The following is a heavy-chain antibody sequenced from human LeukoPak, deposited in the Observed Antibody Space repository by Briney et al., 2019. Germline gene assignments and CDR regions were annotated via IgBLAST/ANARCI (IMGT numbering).Heavy chain of an antibody. CDR3: ARDYYGSGSYGYFDY. D-gene: IGHD3-10*01. J-gene: IGHJ4*02. CDR2: ISYDGSNK. V-gene: IGHV3-30-3*01. CDR1: GFTFSSYA. Sequence: GGSLRLSCAASGFTFSSYAMHWVCQAPGKGLEWVAVISYDGSNKYYADSVKGRFTISRDKSKNTVYLQMNSLRAEDTALYYCARDYYGSGSYGYFDYWGQGTLVTVSS.